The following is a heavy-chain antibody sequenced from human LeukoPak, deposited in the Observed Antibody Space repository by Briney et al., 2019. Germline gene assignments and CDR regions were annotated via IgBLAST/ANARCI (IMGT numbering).Heavy chain of an antibody. V-gene: IGHV3-21*01. CDR2: ISSSSNYI. D-gene: IGHD5-24*01. Sequence: GGSLRLSCAASGFTFSSYSMNRVRQAPGKGLEWVSSISSSSNYIYYADSVKGRLTISRDNAKNSLYLQMNSLRAEDTAVYFCAREMAAGTFDYWGQGALVTVSS. J-gene: IGHJ4*02. CDR1: GFTFSSYS. CDR3: AREMAAGTFDY.